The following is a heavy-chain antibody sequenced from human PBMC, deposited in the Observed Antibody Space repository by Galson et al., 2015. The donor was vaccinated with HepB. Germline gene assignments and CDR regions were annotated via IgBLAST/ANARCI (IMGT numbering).Heavy chain of an antibody. CDR1: GGTFSSYA. D-gene: IGHD3-9*01. CDR3: ARENKEGYFDWLLTEPLHGMDV. CDR2: IIPIFGTA. Sequence: SVKVSCKASGGTFSSYAISWVRQAPGQGLEWMGGIIPIFGTANYAQKFQGRVTITADKSTSTAYMELSSLRSEDTAVYYCARENKEGYFDWLLTEPLHGMDVWGQGTTVTVSS. J-gene: IGHJ6*02. V-gene: IGHV1-69*06.